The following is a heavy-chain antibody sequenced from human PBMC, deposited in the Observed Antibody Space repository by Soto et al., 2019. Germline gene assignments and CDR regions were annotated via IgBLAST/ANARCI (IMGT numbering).Heavy chain of an antibody. V-gene: IGHV3-21*04. CDR1: GFTFSNYN. CDR3: AIDSGSYHGAFFDAFDI. D-gene: IGHD1-26*01. Sequence: GGSLRLSCVASGFTFSNYNMNWVRQAPGKGLEWVSSISSGSNYIVYADSMKGRFTISRDNAKNSLYLQMNSLRAEDTAVYYCAIDSGSYHGAFFDAFDIWGQGTMVTVSS. J-gene: IGHJ3*02. CDR2: ISSGSNYI.